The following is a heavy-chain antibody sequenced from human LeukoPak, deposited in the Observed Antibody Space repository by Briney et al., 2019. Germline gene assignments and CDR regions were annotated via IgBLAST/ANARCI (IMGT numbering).Heavy chain of an antibody. CDR3: ARRRGHTLDY. Sequence: GGSLRLSCAASGFSFSSYGMYWVRQAPGKGLDWVAFIRYDGSNEYYADSVKGRFTISRDNSKNTLYLQMNSLRAEDTAVYYCARRRGHTLDYWGQGTLVTVSS. CDR1: GFSFSSYG. J-gene: IGHJ4*02. V-gene: IGHV3-33*07. CDR2: IRYDGSNE.